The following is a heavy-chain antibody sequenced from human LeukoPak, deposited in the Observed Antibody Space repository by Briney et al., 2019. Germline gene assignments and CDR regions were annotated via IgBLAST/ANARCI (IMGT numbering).Heavy chain of an antibody. CDR1: GGSISSSSYY. J-gene: IGHJ4*02. CDR3: ARRGIVERPFDC. CDR2: IYYSGST. Sequence: SETLSLTCTVSGGSISSSSYYWGWIRQPPGKGLEWIGSIYYSGSTYYNPSLKSRVTISVDTSKNQFSLKLSSVTAADTAVYYCARRGIVERPFDCWGQGTRVTVSS. D-gene: IGHD3-22*01. V-gene: IGHV4-39*01.